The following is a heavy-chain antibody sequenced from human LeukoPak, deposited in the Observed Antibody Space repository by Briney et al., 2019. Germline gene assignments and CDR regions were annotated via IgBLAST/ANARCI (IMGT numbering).Heavy chain of an antibody. D-gene: IGHD1-26*01. CDR1: GFTFSSYA. J-gene: IGHJ6*03. V-gene: IGHV3-64*01. CDR3: ARSRSNLRYYYYMDV. CDR2: ISSNGGST. Sequence: GGSLRLSCAASGFTFSSYAMHWVRQAPGKGLEYVSAISSNGGSTYYANSVKGRFTISRDNSKNTLYLQMGSLRAEDMAVYYCARSRSNLRYYYYMDVWGKGTTVTVSS.